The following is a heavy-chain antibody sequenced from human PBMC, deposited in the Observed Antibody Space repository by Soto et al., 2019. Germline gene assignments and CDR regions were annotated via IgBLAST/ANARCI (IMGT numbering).Heavy chain of an antibody. CDR2: ISYTGSTI. V-gene: IGHV3-48*03. CDR1: EFTFSNYE. J-gene: IGHJ4*02. Sequence: PGGSLRLSCVGSEFTFSNYEMNWVRQAPGKGLEWVSYISYTGSTIYYADSVRGRFIISRDNSKNSLYLQMNSLRAEDTAVYYCARGLRNYYDRSGLHYWGQGTLVTVSS. CDR3: ARGLRNYYDRSGLHY. D-gene: IGHD3-22*01.